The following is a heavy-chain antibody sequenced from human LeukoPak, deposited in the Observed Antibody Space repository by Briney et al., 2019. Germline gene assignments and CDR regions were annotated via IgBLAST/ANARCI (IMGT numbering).Heavy chain of an antibody. V-gene: IGHV3-48*03. D-gene: IGHD3-22*01. Sequence: GGSLRLSCAASGFTFSSYDLNWVRQAPGKGLEWISYLSSRETTIYYADFVKGRFTISRDNAKNSLYLQMNSLRAEDTAVYYCARVAYYEGYFDYWGQGTLVTVSS. J-gene: IGHJ4*02. CDR3: ARVAYYEGYFDY. CDR1: GFTFSSYD. CDR2: LSSRETTI.